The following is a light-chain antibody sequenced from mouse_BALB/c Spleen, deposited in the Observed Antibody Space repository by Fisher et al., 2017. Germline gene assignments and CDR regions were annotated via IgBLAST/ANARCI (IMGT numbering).Light chain of an antibody. Sequence: DIVLTQSTASLAVSLGQRATISCRASESVDSYGNSFMHWYLQKPGQSPKLLIYKVSNRFSGVPDRFSGSGSGTDFTLKISRVEAEDLGVYYCFQGSHVPYTFGGGTKLEIK. CDR2: KVS. CDR3: FQGSHVPYT. V-gene: IGKV1-117*01. J-gene: IGKJ2*01. CDR1: ESVDSYGNSF.